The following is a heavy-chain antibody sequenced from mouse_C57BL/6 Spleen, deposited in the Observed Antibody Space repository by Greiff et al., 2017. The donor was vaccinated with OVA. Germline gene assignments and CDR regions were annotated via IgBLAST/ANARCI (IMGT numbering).Heavy chain of an antibody. J-gene: IGHJ1*03. Sequence: VQLQQSGAELVRPGASVKLSCKASGYTFTDYYINWVKQRPGQGLEWIARIYPGSGNTYYNEKFKGKATLTAEKSSSTAYMQLSSRTSEDSAVYFCARLGLPHWYFDVWGTGTTVTVSS. D-gene: IGHD3-1*01. CDR3: ARLGLPHWYFDV. CDR2: IYPGSGNT. V-gene: IGHV1-76*01. CDR1: GYTFTDYY.